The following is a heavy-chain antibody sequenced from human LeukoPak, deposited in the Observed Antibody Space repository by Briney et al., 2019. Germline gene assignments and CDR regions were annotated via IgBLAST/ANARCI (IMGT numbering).Heavy chain of an antibody. Sequence: GGSLRLSCAASGFTFSSYAMHWVRQAPGKGLEWVAVISYDGSNKYYADSVKGRFTISRDNSKNTLYLQMNSLRAEDTAVYYCARDRGNNYGIFDYWGQGTLVTVSS. V-gene: IGHV3-30*01. CDR2: ISYDGSNK. CDR3: ARDRGNNYGIFDY. J-gene: IGHJ4*02. D-gene: IGHD5-18*01. CDR1: GFTFSSYA.